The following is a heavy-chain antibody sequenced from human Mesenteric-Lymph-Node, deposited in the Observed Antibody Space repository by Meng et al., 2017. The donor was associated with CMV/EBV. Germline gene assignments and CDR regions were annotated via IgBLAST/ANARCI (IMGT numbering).Heavy chain of an antibody. Sequence: GESLKISCAASGFIFSSYWMSWVRQSPDKGLEWVSVIYGGGGTEYSDSVRGRFTLSRDDSKNTVYLQMHSLRTEDTAVYYCARGERMGNSYTNYLGYWGRGSLVTVSS. CDR3: ARGERMGNSYTNYLGY. D-gene: IGHD1-26*01. J-gene: IGHJ4*02. CDR2: IYGGGGT. CDR1: GFIFSSYW. V-gene: IGHV3-53*01.